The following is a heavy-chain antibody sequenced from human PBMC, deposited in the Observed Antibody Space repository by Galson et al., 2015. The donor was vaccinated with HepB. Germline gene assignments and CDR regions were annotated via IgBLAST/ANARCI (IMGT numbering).Heavy chain of an antibody. CDR2: IDEHGTET. D-gene: IGHD2-15*01. Sequence: SLRLSCAASGFVFSDYFMTWVRQAPGMGLEWVANIDEHGTETNYVASVRDRFTISRDNAKNSLYLQMNNLGVEDTAVYYCATYRCCSGGIRYIRYRFDYWGRGTLVTVSS. CDR1: GFVFSDYF. J-gene: IGHJ4*01. CDR3: ATYRCCSGGIRYIRYRFDY. V-gene: IGHV3-7*03.